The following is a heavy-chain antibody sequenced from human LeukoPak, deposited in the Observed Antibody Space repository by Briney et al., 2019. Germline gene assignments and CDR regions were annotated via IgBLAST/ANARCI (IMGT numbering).Heavy chain of an antibody. CDR2: INPNSGGT. J-gene: IGHJ4*02. CDR3: ARAVLLWFGEDY. D-gene: IGHD3-10*01. V-gene: IGHV1-2*02. Sequence: ASVKVSCKASGYTFTGYYMHWVRPAPGQGLEWMGWINPNSGGTNYAQKFQGRVTMTRDTSISTAYMELSRLRSDDTAVYYCARAVLLWFGEDYWGQGTLVTASS. CDR1: GYTFTGYY.